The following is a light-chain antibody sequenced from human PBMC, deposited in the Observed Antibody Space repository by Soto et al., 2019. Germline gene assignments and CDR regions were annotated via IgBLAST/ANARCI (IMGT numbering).Light chain of an antibody. Sequence: DIQMTQSPSSLSASVGDRVTITCRASQRIATYLNWYRQKPGKAPELLIYAASSLQSGVPSTFSGSGSGTDFTLTINCLQPEDFATYYCQQSYTTPRTFGQGTKLEI. CDR2: AAS. J-gene: IGKJ2*01. V-gene: IGKV1-39*01. CDR3: QQSYTTPRT. CDR1: QRIATY.